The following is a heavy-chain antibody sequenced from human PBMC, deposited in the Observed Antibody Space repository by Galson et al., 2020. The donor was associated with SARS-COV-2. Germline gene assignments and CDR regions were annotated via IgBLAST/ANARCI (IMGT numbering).Heavy chain of an antibody. CDR1: GFTFSDYY. CDR3: AREGPTAIVANWFDP. CDR2: ISSSGSTI. J-gene: IGHJ5*02. V-gene: IGHV3-11*01. D-gene: IGHD5-18*01. Sequence: NSGGSLTLSCAASGFTFSDYYMSWIRQAPGKGLEWVSYISSSGSTIYYADSVKGRFTISRDNAKNSLYLQMNSLRAEDTAVYYCAREGPTAIVANWFDPWGQGTLVTVSS.